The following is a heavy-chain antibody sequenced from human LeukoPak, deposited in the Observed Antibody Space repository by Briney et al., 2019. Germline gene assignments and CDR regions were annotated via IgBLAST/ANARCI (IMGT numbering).Heavy chain of an antibody. D-gene: IGHD6-19*01. CDR3: ARQTSRYSSGWYSPDFDY. V-gene: IGHV5-51*01. CDR2: IYPGDSDT. J-gene: IGHJ4*02. CDR1: GYTFTSYW. Sequence: GESLKISCKGSGYTFTSYWIGWVRQMPGKGLEWMGIIYPGDSDTRCSPSFQGQVTLSADKSISTAYLQWSSLKASDTAMYYCARQTSRYSSGWYSPDFDYWGQGTLVTVSS.